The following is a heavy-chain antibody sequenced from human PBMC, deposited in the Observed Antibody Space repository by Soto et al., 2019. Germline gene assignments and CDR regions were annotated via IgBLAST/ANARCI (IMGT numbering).Heavy chain of an antibody. CDR1: GGSISSYY. D-gene: IGHD3-10*01. CDR2: IYYSGST. CDR3: ARESTVYYGSGSYDI. V-gene: IGHV4-59*01. Sequence: SETLSLTCTVSGGSISSYYWSWIRQPPGKGLEWIGYIYYSGSTNYNPSLKSRVTISVDTSKNQFSLKLSSVTAADTAVYYCARESTVYYGSGSYDIWGQGTMVTVSS. J-gene: IGHJ3*02.